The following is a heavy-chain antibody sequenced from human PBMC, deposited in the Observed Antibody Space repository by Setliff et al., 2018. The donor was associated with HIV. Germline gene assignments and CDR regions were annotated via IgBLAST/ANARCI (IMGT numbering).Heavy chain of an antibody. CDR3: ARELLRSWDGSENSYKPYYFDY. CDR1: GDSISSDFY. D-gene: IGHD3-10*01. CDR2: IYHSGNT. J-gene: IGHJ4*02. V-gene: IGHV4-38-2*02. Sequence: PSETLSLTCTVSGDSISSDFYWGWIRQPPGKGLEWIGSIYHSGNTYYMPSLQSRVTISVDMSKNQFSLKLSSVTAADTAVYYCARELLRSWDGSENSYKPYYFDYWGQGTLVTVSS.